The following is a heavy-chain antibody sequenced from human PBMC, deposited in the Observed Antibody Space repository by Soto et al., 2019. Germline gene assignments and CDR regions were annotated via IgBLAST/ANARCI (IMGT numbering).Heavy chain of an antibody. CDR3: ARDLRSSSWPNPGYHYYGMDV. CDR2: IRTAGDT. J-gene: IGHJ6*02. D-gene: IGHD6-13*01. CDR1: GFTFSSYD. V-gene: IGHV3-13*01. Sequence: PGGSLRLSCAASGFTFSSYDMHWVRQAAGKGLEWVSGIRTAGDTYYPGSVKGRFTISRENAKNTLYLQMNSLRAEDTAVYYCARDLRSSSWPNPGYHYYGMDVWGQGTTVTVSS.